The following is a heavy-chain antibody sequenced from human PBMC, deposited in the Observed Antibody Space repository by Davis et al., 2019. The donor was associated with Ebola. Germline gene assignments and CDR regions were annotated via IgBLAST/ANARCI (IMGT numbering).Heavy chain of an antibody. J-gene: IGHJ4*02. CDR1: GYTFTGYY. CDR2: INPNSGGT. V-gene: IGHV1-2*02. Sequence: ASVKVSCKASGYTFTGYYMHWVRQAPGQGLEWMGWINPNSGGTKYAQKFQGRVTMTRDTSISTAYMELSRLKSDDTAVYYCARGNEHSGTWSFDYWGQGILVTVSS. D-gene: IGHD3-10*01. CDR3: ARGNEHSGTWSFDY.